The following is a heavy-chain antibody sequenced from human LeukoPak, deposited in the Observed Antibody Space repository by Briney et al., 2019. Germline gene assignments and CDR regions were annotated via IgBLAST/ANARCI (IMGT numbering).Heavy chain of an antibody. CDR1: GFTVSSNY. D-gene: IGHD6-13*01. CDR3: ARDGSGTSSFGY. Sequence: GGSLRLSCAASGFTVSSNYMNWVRQAPRKGLEWVSVIYSSGSTYYAESVKGRFTISRDNSKNTLYLQMNSLRVEDTGVYYCARDGSGTSSFGYRGQGTLVTVSS. V-gene: IGHV3-66*03. CDR2: IYSSGST. J-gene: IGHJ4*02.